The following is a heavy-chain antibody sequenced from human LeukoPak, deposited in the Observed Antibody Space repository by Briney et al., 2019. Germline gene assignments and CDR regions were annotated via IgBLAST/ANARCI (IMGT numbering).Heavy chain of an antibody. CDR2: IYPGDSDT. D-gene: IGHD4-17*01. CDR1: GYSFTGYW. J-gene: IGHJ4*02. CDR3: ARQGDYGYYFDY. V-gene: IGHV5-51*01. Sequence: GESLKISCQGSGYSFTGYWIVWVRQLHGKGLEWMGIIYPGDSDTRYSPSFQGQVTISADKSISTAYLQWSSLKASDTAMYYCARQGDYGYYFDYWGQGTLVTVSS.